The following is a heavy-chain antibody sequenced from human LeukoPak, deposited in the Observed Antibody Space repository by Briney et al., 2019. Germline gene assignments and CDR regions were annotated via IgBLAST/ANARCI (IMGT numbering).Heavy chain of an antibody. J-gene: IGHJ4*02. D-gene: IGHD3-3*01. CDR2: ISGSGGST. Sequence: GGSLRLSCAASGFTVNSNYMSWVRQAPGKGLEWVSAISGSGGSTYYADSVKGRFTISRDNSKNTLYLQMNSLRAEDTAVYYCAKFLGPQGYWGQGTLVTVSS. CDR1: GFTVNSNY. V-gene: IGHV3-23*01. CDR3: AKFLGPQGY.